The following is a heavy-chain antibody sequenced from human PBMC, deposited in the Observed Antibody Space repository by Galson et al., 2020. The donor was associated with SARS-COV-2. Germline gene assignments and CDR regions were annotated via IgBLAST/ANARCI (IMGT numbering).Heavy chain of an antibody. CDR1: GFSLNHARMA. Sequence: SGPTLVKPTETLTLTCTVPGFSLNHARMAVSWIRQPPGKALEWLAHIFSNDQKSYSTSLKTRLTISKDASKSQVVLTMTDMDPVDTATYYCARLWVEPGPLYFYFDYYMDVWCKGTTVSVSS. V-gene: IGHV2-26*01. CDR3: ARLWVEPGPLYFYFDYYMDV. D-gene: IGHD2-8*01. J-gene: IGHJ6*03. CDR2: IFSNDQK.